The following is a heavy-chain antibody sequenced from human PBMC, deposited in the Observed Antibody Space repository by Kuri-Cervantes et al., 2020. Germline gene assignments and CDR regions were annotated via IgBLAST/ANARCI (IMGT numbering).Heavy chain of an antibody. CDR1: GGAFSSYA. V-gene: IGHV1-69*13. Sequence: SVKVSCKASGGAFSSYAISWVRQAPGQGLEWMGGIIPIFGTTNYAQKFQGRVTTTADESTSTVYMELSSLRAEDTAVYYCARDRSPRVRATRRFLYGMDVWGQGTTVTVSS. J-gene: IGHJ6*02. D-gene: IGHD1-26*01. CDR2: IIPIFGTT. CDR3: ARDRSPRVRATRRFLYGMDV.